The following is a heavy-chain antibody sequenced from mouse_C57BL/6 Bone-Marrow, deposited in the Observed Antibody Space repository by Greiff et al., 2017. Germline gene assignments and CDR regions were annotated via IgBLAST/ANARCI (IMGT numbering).Heavy chain of an antibody. CDR3: ARHYGSSHWFAY. CDR2: VLPGSGST. J-gene: IGHJ3*01. CDR1: GYTFTGYW. V-gene: IGHV1-9*01. D-gene: IGHD1-1*01. Sequence: QVQLQQSGAELMKPGASVKLSCKATGYTFTGYWIEWVKQRPGHGLEWIGEVLPGSGSTNYNEKFNGKATFTADTSSNTAYLLLNSLTSEDAAIYYCARHYGSSHWFAYWGQGTLVTVSA.